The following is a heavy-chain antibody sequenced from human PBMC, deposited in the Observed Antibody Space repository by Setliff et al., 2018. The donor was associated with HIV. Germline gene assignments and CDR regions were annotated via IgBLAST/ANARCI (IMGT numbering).Heavy chain of an antibody. D-gene: IGHD6-13*01. CDR2: ISSSSSYI. CDR3: ARGGAAAGTEEYFQH. Sequence: GSLRLSCAASGFTFSSYSMNWVRQAPGKGLEWVSSISSSSSYIYYADSVKGRFTISRDNAKNSLYLQMNSLRAEDTAVYYCARGGAAAGTEEYFQHWGQGTLVTVSS. V-gene: IGHV3-21*01. J-gene: IGHJ1*01. CDR1: GFTFSSYS.